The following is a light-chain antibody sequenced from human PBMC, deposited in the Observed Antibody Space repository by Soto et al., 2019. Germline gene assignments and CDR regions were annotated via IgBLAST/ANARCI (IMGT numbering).Light chain of an antibody. CDR1: QSVSGSY. J-gene: IGKJ2*01. V-gene: IGKV3-20*01. CDR3: QQYGTSPYT. Sequence: EIVLTQSPGTLSLSPGERATLSCRASQSVSGSYLAWYQQKPGQPPRLLIYGASSRATGIPYRLSGSGSGTDFTLTFSRLEPEDFAVYYCQQYGTSPYTFGQGTKLEIK. CDR2: GAS.